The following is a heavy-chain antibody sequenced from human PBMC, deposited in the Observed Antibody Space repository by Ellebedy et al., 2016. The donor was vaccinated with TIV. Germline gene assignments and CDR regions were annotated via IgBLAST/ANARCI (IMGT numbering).Heavy chain of an antibody. Sequence: MPSETLSLTCNVSGGSISSGDYYWIWIRQPPGKGLEWIGEINHGGSTNYNPSLKSRLTISVDKSKNQFSLHMRSVTAADTAVYYCARGTYRRDRPATRYQYGMDVWGQGTTVTVSS. CDR2: INHGGST. D-gene: IGHD2-2*01. V-gene: IGHV4-39*07. CDR1: GGSISSGDYY. J-gene: IGHJ6*02. CDR3: ARGTYRRDRPATRYQYGMDV.